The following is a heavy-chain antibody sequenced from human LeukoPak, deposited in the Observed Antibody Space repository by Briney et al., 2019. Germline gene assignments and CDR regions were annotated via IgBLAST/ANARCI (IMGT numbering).Heavy chain of an antibody. CDR3: ARDLGGDTAMVGDFDL. Sequence: ASVKVSCKATGYTFTTYYGLSWVRQAPGQGLEWMGWLNSYSGDTHYAQKFQDRVTMTTDTSTSTAYMELRSLRSDDTAVYYCARDLGGDTAMVGDFDLWGRGTLVTVSS. J-gene: IGHJ2*01. CDR2: LNSYSGDT. V-gene: IGHV1-18*01. CDR1: GYTFTTYYG. D-gene: IGHD5-18*01.